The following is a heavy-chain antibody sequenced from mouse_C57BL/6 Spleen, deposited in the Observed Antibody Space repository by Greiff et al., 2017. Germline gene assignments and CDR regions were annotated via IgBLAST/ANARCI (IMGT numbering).Heavy chain of an antibody. J-gene: IGHJ2*01. CDR2: IDPSDSYT. CDR1: GYTFTSYW. CDR3: ARELGREAYYVDY. D-gene: IGHD4-1*01. Sequence: QVQLQQPGAELVMPGASVKLSCKASGYTFTSYWMHWVKQRPGQGLEWIGEIDPSDSYTNYNQKFKGKSTLTVDISSNTAYMQLRSLTSEDSAVYYGARELGREAYYVDYWGQGTTLTVSS. V-gene: IGHV1-69*01.